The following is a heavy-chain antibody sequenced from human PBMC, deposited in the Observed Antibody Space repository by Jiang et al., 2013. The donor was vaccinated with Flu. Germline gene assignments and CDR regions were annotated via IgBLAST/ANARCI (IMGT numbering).Heavy chain of an antibody. V-gene: IGHV3-48*02. CDR1: GFSFSSYS. D-gene: IGHD2-15*01. Sequence: LLESGGGLVQPGGSLRVSCAASGFSFSSYSMNWVRQAPGKGLEWVSYISSGSSTIYYADSVRGRFTISRDNAKNSLYLEMNSLRDGDTAVYYCARGYCSGGSCYGLDYWGQGTLVTVSS. J-gene: IGHJ4*02. CDR2: ISSGSSTI. CDR3: ARGYCSGGSCYGLDY.